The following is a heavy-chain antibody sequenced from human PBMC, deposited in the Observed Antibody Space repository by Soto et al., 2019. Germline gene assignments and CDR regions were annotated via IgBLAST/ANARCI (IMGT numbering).Heavy chain of an antibody. CDR2: IKEDGSEK. CDR3: ARAKLFPPPIITAAGLDF. J-gene: IGHJ4*02. CDR1: GFTFSSYW. V-gene: IGHV3-7*01. Sequence: EVQLVESGGGLVQPGGSLRLSCAASGFTFSSYWMTWVRQAPGKGLECVANIKEDGSEKYYVDSVKGRFIISRDNAKKSLYLQINSLRADDPAVYFCARAKLFPPPIITAAGLDFWGQGTLVTVSS. D-gene: IGHD3-10*01.